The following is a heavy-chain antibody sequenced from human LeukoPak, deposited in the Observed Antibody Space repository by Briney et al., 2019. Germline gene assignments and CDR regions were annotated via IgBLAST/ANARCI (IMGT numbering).Heavy chain of an antibody. J-gene: IGHJ4*02. CDR1: GYTFTGYY. D-gene: IGHD3-9*01. Sequence: ASVKVSCKASGYTFTGYYMHWVRQAPGQGLEWMGWINPNSGGTNYAQKFQGRVTMTRDTSISTAYMELSRLRSDDTAVYYCARDNDILTGYYFFDYWGQGTLVTVSS. CDR3: ARDNDILTGYYFFDY. CDR2: INPNSGGT. V-gene: IGHV1-2*02.